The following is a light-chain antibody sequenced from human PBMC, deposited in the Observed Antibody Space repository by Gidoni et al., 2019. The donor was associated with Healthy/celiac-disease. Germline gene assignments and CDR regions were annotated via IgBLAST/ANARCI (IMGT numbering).Light chain of an antibody. CDR1: QGISSY. CDR2: AAS. J-gene: IGKJ5*01. CDR3: QQLNSYPT. V-gene: IGKV1-9*01. Sequence: DIQLTQSPSFLSASVGDRVTITCRASQGISSYLAWYQQKPGKAPKLLIYAASTLQSGVPSRFSGSGSGTEFTLTISSLQPEDFATYYCQQLNSYPTFGQETRLEIK.